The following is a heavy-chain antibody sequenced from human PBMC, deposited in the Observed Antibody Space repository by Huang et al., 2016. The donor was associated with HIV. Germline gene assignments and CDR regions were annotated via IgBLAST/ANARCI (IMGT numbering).Heavy chain of an antibody. V-gene: IGHV4-61*09. CDR1: GGSISSGNYY. J-gene: IGHJ3*02. CDR2: IYTSGTT. CDR3: ARLTGYSTFDI. D-gene: IGHD3-9*01. Sequence: QVQLQESGPGLVKPSQTLSLTCSVSGGSISSGNYYWSWIRQPAGKGLGWIGHIYTSGTTIYNPSRKSRGTISVATSKNQFSLKLSSVTAADTAVYYCARLTGYSTFDIWGHGTVVTVSS.